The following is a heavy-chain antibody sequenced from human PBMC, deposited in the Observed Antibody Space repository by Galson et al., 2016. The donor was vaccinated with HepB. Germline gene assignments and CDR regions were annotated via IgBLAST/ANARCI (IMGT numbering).Heavy chain of an antibody. CDR3: ARVRIRYFDWLSQFDSNVFDI. CDR2: INTNTENP. D-gene: IGHD3-9*01. Sequence: SVKVSCKASGYTFTNYAMNWVRQALGQGLEWLGWINTNTENPTYASAFPGRFVFSFDTSVSTPYLQISSLGADDTAIYYCARVRIRYFDWLSQFDSNVFDIWGQGTMVTVSS. CDR1: GYTFTNYA. J-gene: IGHJ3*02. V-gene: IGHV7-4-1*02.